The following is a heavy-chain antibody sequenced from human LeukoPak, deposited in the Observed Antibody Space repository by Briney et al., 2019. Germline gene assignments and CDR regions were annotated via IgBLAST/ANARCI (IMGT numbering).Heavy chain of an antibody. CDR2: ISGSGGST. CDR3: AKDRRPAAINWFDP. Sequence: GGSLRLSCAASGFTFSSYAMSWVRQAPGKGLEGVSAISGSGGSTYYADSVKGRFTISRDNSKDTLYLQMNSLRAEDTAVYYCAKDRRPAAINWFDPWGQGTLVTVPS. V-gene: IGHV3-23*01. J-gene: IGHJ5*02. D-gene: IGHD2-2*01. CDR1: GFTFSSYA.